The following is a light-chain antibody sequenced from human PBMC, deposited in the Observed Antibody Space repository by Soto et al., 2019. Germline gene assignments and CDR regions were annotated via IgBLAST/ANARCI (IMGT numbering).Light chain of an antibody. Sequence: EIVMTQSPATLSVSPGERATLSCRASQSVGSNLAWSQQKPGLAPRLLIYGASTRATGIPARISGRGSGTESALTFSSLQSEDFAISFCQQYNNYPPDMTCGQGPKVEIK. V-gene: IGKV3-15*01. J-gene: IGKJ1*01. CDR3: QQYNNYPPDMT. CDR2: GAS. CDR1: QSVGSN.